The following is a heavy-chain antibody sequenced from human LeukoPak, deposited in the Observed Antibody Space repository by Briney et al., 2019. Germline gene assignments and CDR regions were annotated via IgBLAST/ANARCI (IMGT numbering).Heavy chain of an antibody. CDR2: IHTAENT. CDR1: GGYIGSYY. CDR3: AREGDYGDYSKSFYYMDV. V-gene: IGHV4-4*07. Sequence: PSETLSLTCTVSGGYIGSYYWSWIRQPAGKGLEWIGRIHTAENTDYNPSLKSRVTMSVDMSTSQVSLTLTSVTAADTAVYYCAREGDYGDYSKSFYYMDVWGKGSTVTFSS. J-gene: IGHJ6*03. D-gene: IGHD4-17*01.